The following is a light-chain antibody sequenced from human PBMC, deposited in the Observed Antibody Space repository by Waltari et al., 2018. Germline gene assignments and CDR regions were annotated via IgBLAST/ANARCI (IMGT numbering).Light chain of an antibody. J-gene: IGKJ1*01. V-gene: IGKV3-20*01. CDR2: AAS. Sequence: EIVLTQSPCTLSLSPGERATLSCRASQSVSRTLAWYQQKPGQAPSLLIYAASTRATGIPDRFSGSGSGTDFRLTISRLEPEDFAVYYCQHYVRLPVTFGQGTKVEIK. CDR3: QHYVRLPVT. CDR1: QSVSRT.